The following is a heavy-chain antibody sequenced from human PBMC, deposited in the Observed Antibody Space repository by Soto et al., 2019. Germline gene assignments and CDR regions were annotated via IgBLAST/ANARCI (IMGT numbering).Heavy chain of an antibody. CDR3: ASGGDAFDI. CDR2: IIPILGIA. D-gene: IGHD3-10*01. CDR1: GGTFSSYT. Sequence: QVQLVQSGAEVKKPGSSVKVSCKASGGTFSSYTISWVRQAPGKGLEWMGRIIPILGIANYAQKCQGRLTITADKSTSTAYMELSSLRSEDTAVYYCASGGDAFDIWGQGTMVTVSS. J-gene: IGHJ3*02. V-gene: IGHV1-69*02.